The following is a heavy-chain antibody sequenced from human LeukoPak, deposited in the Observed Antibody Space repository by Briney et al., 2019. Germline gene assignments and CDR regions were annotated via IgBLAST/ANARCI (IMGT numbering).Heavy chain of an antibody. CDR1: GGSISSHY. Sequence: SETLSLTCTVSGGSISSHYWSWIRQPPGKGLEWIGYIYYSGSTNYNPSLKSRVTISVDTSKNQFTLKLSSVTAADTAVYYCARWGYDSSGYYYAQKYYYMDVWGKGTTVTVSS. V-gene: IGHV4-59*11. J-gene: IGHJ6*03. D-gene: IGHD3-22*01. CDR2: IYYSGST. CDR3: ARWGYDSSGYYYAQKYYYMDV.